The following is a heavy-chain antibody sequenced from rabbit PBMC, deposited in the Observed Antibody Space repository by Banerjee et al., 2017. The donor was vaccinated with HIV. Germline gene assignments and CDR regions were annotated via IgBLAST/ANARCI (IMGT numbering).Heavy chain of an antibody. J-gene: IGHJ6*01. CDR3: ARDTNYYGDGAAGYWDL. CDR1: GFSFSGRYY. V-gene: IGHV1S40*01. CDR2: IPGSSGST. Sequence: QSLEESGGDLVKPGASLTLTCTASGFSFSGRYYMSWVRQAPGKGLEWIGIIPGSSGSTYYASWAKGRFTISKTSSTTVTLQMTSLTAADTATYFCARDTNYYGDGAAGYWDLWGPGTLVTVS. D-gene: IGHD2-1*01.